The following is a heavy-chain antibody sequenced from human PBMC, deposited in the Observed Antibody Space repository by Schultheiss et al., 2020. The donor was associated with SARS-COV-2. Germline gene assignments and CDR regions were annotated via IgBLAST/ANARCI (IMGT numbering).Heavy chain of an antibody. CDR2: IYYSGST. J-gene: IGHJ4*02. D-gene: IGHD3-9*01. CDR1: GGSINSYY. V-gene: IGHV4-59*08. CDR3: ARTYYDILTGSYYFDY. Sequence: SETLSLTCTVSGGSINSYYWSWIRQPPGKGLEWIGYIYYSGSTYYNPSLKSRVTISVDTSKNQFSLKLSSVTAADTAVYYCARTYYDILTGSYYFDYWGQGTLVTVSS.